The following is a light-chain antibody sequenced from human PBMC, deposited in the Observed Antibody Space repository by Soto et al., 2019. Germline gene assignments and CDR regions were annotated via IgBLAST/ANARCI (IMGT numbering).Light chain of an antibody. CDR2: AAS. CDR3: QQSYSIPPT. V-gene: IGKV1-39*01. J-gene: IGKJ5*01. Sequence: DIQMTQSPSSLSASVGDRVTISCRASQGVTSYLAWYQQTQGKAPKXLIYAASTLESGVPSRFSVIGSGTDLTLTISSLQPEDGATYDGQQSYSIPPTFGQGTRLEIK. CDR1: QGVTSY.